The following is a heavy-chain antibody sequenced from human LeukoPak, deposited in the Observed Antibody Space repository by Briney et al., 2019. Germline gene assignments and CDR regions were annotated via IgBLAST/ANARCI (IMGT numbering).Heavy chain of an antibody. CDR1: GYTFINYD. V-gene: IGHV1-18*04. D-gene: IGHD1-7*01. CDR3: ARARGHWNYDF. Sequence: ASVKVSCKASGYTFINYDISWVRQAPGQGLEWMGWISVNNGNTNNAQNLQDRVTMTTDTSTGTAYMELRSLRSDDTAVYYCARARGHWNYDFWGQGTLVTVSS. CDR2: ISVNNGNT. J-gene: IGHJ4*02.